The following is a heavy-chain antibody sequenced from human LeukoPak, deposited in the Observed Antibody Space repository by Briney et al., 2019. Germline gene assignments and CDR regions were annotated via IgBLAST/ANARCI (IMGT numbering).Heavy chain of an antibody. D-gene: IGHD5-18*01. CDR3: ARSHLWPSGTFDI. Sequence: SETLSLTCAVSGASLSGYYWSWIRQSPGKGLEWIGEINHGGFTNYNPSLKSRVTISVDTSRNQIALRLSSLTAADTAVYFCARSHLWPSGTFDIWGQGTVVAVSS. V-gene: IGHV4-34*01. J-gene: IGHJ3*02. CDR1: GASLSGYY. CDR2: INHGGFT.